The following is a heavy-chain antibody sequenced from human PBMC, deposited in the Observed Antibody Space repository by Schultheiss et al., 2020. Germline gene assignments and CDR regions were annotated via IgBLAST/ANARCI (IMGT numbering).Heavy chain of an antibody. CDR3: ARDRVDQGDAFEI. J-gene: IGHJ3*02. Sequence: SETLSLTCTVSGGSISSSSYYWGWIRQPPGKGLEWIGSIFYSGNTYYNPSLKSRVTISVDTSRNQFSLKLSSVTAADTAVYYCARDRVDQGDAFEIWGQGTMVTVSS. V-gene: IGHV4-39*07. D-gene: IGHD2-15*01. CDR2: IFYSGNT. CDR1: GGSISSSSYY.